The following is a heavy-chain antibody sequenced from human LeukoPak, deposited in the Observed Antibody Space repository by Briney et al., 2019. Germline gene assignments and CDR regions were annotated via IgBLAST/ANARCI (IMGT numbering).Heavy chain of an antibody. D-gene: IGHD3-3*01. V-gene: IGHV1-2*02. CDR1: GYTFTGYY. CDR2: INPNSGGT. CDR3: ARVPKYYDFWSGYLDY. Sequence: SSVKVSCKASGYTFTGYYMHWVRPAPGQGLDGMGWINPNSGGTNYAQKFQGRVTMTRDTSISTAYMELSRLRSDDTAVYYCARVPKYYDFWSGYLDYWGQGTLVTVSS. J-gene: IGHJ4*02.